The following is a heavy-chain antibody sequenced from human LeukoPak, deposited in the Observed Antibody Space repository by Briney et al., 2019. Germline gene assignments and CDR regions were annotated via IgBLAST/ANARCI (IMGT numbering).Heavy chain of an antibody. Sequence: GASVKVSCKASGYTFTSYDINWVRQATGQGLEWRGWMNPNSGNTGYAQKFQGRVTMTRNTSISTAYMELSSLRSEDTAVYYCARGMKTMVRGVIITRYYYYMDVWGKGTTVTISS. J-gene: IGHJ6*03. CDR3: ARGMKTMVRGVIITRYYYYMDV. CDR1: GYTFTSYD. D-gene: IGHD3-10*01. CDR2: MNPNSGNT. V-gene: IGHV1-8*01.